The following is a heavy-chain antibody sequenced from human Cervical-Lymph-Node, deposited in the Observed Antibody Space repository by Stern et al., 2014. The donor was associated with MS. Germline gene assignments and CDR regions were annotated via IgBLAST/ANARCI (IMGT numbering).Heavy chain of an antibody. CDR3: ARERHSMDV. CDR1: GYSFTAYY. J-gene: IGHJ6*02. Sequence: QVQLVQSGAEVKKPGASVKVSCKASGYSFTAYYMHWVRQAPGHGLEWMGWIDPNSGGTKSAQNFQGRVTMTRDTSISTFYMELSGLTSDDTAVFYCARERHSMDVWGQGTTVTVSS. V-gene: IGHV1-2*02. CDR2: IDPNSGGT.